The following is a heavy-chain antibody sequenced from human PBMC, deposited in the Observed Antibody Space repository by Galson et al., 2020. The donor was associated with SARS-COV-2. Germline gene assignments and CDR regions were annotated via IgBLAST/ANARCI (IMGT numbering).Heavy chain of an antibody. D-gene: IGHD3-22*01. CDR2: IIPILGIA. J-gene: IGHJ6*02. Sequence: ASVKVSCKASGGTFSSYAISWVRQAPGQGLEWMGRIIPILGIANYAQKFQGRVTITADKSTSTAYMELSSLRSEDTAVYYCARVDQDYYDSSGYLPGDVWGQGTTVTVSS. CDR3: ARVDQDYYDSSGYLPGDV. V-gene: IGHV1-69*04. CDR1: GGTFSSYA.